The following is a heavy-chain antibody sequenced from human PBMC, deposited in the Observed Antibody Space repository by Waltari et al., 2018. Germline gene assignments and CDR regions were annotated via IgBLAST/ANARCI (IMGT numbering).Heavy chain of an antibody. CDR3: ARGRRGAFGDYGVSLVF. J-gene: IGHJ3*01. Sequence: QVQLQESGPGLMKPSETLSLTCTVSGDSISSHYWSWIRQPAGKGLEWIGRMYSSGSTSYNPSLKSRVTMSVDTSKNQFSLKLSSVTAADTAVYYCARGRRGAFGDYGVSLVFWGPGTMVTVSS. CDR2: MYSSGST. D-gene: IGHD4-17*01. V-gene: IGHV4-4*07. CDR1: GDSISSHY.